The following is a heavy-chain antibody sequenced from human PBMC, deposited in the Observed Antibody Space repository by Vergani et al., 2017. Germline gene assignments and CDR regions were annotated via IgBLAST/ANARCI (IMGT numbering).Heavy chain of an antibody. CDR1: GFTFGYYA. D-gene: IGHD3-10*01. Sequence: EVQLVESGGDLVQPGRSLRLSCTASGFTFGYYAMDWFRQAPGQGLEWVGGIRSKAYGQATIYAASVKGRFTISRDDSKSIASLQMNNLQTEDTAMYYCVRDHVTMLRGSDALDIWGQGTMVTVSS. V-gene: IGHV3-49*03. CDR3: VRDHVTMLRGSDALDI. CDR2: IRSKAYGQAT. J-gene: IGHJ3*02.